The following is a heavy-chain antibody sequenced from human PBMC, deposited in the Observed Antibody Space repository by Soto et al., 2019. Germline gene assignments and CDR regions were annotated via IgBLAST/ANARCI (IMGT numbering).Heavy chain of an antibody. CDR2: INPGDSDT. CDR1: GYTFSNNW. CDR3: ARPDSNGWYDY. D-gene: IGHD6-19*01. V-gene: IGHV5-51*01. Sequence: GESLKISCKGSGYTFSNNWIAWVRQMPGKGLEWMAIINPGDSDTRYSPSFQGQVTISADKSISSAYLQWSSLKASDTAIYYCARPDSNGWYDYWGQGTLVTVS. J-gene: IGHJ4*02.